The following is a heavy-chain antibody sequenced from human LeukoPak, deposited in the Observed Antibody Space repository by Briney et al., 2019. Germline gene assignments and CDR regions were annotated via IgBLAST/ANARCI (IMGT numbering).Heavy chain of an antibody. CDR1: GYTFTSYG. Sequence: ASVKVSCKASGYTFTSYGISWVRQAPGQGLEWMGWISAYNGNTNYAQKLQGRVTMTTDTSTSTAYMELRSLRSDDTAVYYCARDSGMAAAGTPFDYWGQGTLVTVSS. V-gene: IGHV1-18*01. J-gene: IGHJ4*02. CDR2: ISAYNGNT. CDR3: ARDSGMAAAGTPFDY. D-gene: IGHD6-13*01.